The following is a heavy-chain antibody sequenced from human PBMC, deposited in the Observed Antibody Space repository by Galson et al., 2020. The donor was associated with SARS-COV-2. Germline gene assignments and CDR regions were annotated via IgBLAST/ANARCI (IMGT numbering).Heavy chain of an antibody. V-gene: IGHV4-39*01. D-gene: IGHD6-19*01. Sequence: SETLSLTCTVSGGSISSSSYYWGWIRQPPGKGLEWIGSIYYSGSTYYNPSLKSRVTISVDTSKNQFSLKLSSVTAADTAVYYCARWLVFDDNWFDPWGQGTLVTVSS. CDR1: GGSISSSSYY. CDR2: IYYSGST. J-gene: IGHJ5*02. CDR3: ARWLVFDDNWFDP.